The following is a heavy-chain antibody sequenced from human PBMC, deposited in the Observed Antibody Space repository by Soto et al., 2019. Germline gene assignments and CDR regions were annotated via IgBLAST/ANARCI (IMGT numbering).Heavy chain of an antibody. CDR3: ARAEMRAARPHHFDY. CDR2: IWYDGSNK. V-gene: IGHV3-33*01. Sequence: QVQLVESGGGVVQPGRSLRLSCAASGFTFSSYGMHWVRQAPGKGLEWVAVIWYDGSNKYYADSVKGRFTISRDNSKNALYLQMNSLRAEDPAVYYCARAEMRAARPHHFDYWGQGTLVTVSS. D-gene: IGHD6-6*01. J-gene: IGHJ4*02. CDR1: GFTFSSYG.